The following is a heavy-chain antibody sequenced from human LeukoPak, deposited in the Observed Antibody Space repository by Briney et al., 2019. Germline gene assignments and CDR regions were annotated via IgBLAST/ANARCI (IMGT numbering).Heavy chain of an antibody. CDR3: ARGKVSAFDI. Sequence: SQTLSLTCAISGDSVSSDSAAWNWDRQSPSRGLEWLGRTYYRSRWNNNYAASVQSRITINSDTSKNQFSLHLNSVTPEDTAIYYCARGKVSAFDIWGQGTMVTVSS. CDR2: TYYRSRWNN. V-gene: IGHV6-1*01. J-gene: IGHJ3*02. CDR1: GDSVSSDSAA.